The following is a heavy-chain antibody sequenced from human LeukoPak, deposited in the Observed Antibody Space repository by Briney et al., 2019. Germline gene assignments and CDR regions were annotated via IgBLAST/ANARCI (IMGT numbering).Heavy chain of an antibody. CDR2: IYYSGST. J-gene: IGHJ6*03. CDR1: GGSISSHY. CDR3: ARARPDYYYYYMDV. V-gene: IGHV4-59*11. Sequence: SETLSLTCTVSGGSISSHYWSWIRQPPGKGLEWIGYIYYSGSTNYNPSLKSRVTISVDTSKNQFSLKLSSVTAAGTAVYYCARARPDYYYYYMDVWGKGTTVTVSS.